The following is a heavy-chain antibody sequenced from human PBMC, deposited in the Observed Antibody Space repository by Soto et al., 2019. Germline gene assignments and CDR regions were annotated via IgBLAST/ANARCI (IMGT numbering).Heavy chain of an antibody. CDR1: GYSFTTYY. D-gene: IGHD6-19*01. J-gene: IGHJ4*02. Sequence: QVQLVQSGAEVKKPGASMKVSCKESGYSFTTYYMHWVRQAPGQGLEWMGIINASGGSTRYAQKFLGRVTMTRDTSTSTVYMELSSLRSEDTAVYYCARAQGTAVHFDYWCQGTLVTVSS. CDR2: INASGGST. CDR3: ARAQGTAVHFDY. V-gene: IGHV1-46*03.